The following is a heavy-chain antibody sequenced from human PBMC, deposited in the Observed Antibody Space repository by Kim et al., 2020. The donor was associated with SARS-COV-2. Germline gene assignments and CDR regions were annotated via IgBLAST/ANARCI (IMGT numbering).Heavy chain of an antibody. V-gene: IGHV3-43*01. D-gene: IGHD2-15*01. CDR1: GFTFDDYT. Sequence: GGSLRLSCAASGFTFDDYTMHWVRQAPGKGLEWVSLISWDGGSTYYADSVKGRFTISRDNSKNSLYLQMNSLRTEDTALYYCAKDIRPVVLGYYYGMDVWGQGTTVTVSS. J-gene: IGHJ6*02. CDR2: ISWDGGST. CDR3: AKDIRPVVLGYYYGMDV.